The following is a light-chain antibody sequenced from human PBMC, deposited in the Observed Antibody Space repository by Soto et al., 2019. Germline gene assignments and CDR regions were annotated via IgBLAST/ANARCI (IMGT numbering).Light chain of an antibody. V-gene: IGLV1-44*01. J-gene: IGLJ3*02. CDR3: TAWDDSLNGWV. CDR2: NND. Sequence: QSVLTQAPSASGTPGQRVTISCSGSSSNIGSNTVSWYQQVPGTAPKLLIYNNDQRPSGVPDRFSGSKSVTSASLAIGGLQSEDEADYYCTAWDDSLNGWVFGGGTKLTVL. CDR1: SSNIGSNT.